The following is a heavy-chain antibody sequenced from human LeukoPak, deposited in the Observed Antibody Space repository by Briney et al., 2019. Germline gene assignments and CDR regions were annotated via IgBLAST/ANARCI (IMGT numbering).Heavy chain of an antibody. CDR2: IKQDGSEK. CDR3: ARVGGYCSSTSCLYYYYYGMDV. J-gene: IGHJ6*02. D-gene: IGHD2-2*01. CDR1: GFTFSSYW. Sequence: GGSLRLSCAASGFTFSSYWMSWVRQAPGKGLEWVANIKQDGSEKYYVDSVKGRFTIFRDNAKNTLYLQMNSLRAEDTAVYYCARVGGYCSSTSCLYYYYYGMDVWGQGTTVTVSS. V-gene: IGHV3-7*01.